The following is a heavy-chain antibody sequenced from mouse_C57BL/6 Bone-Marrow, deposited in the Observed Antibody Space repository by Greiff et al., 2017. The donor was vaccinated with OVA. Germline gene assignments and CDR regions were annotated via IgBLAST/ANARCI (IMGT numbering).Heavy chain of an antibody. J-gene: IGHJ3*01. CDR3: ARIYYDYDGFAY. V-gene: IGHV2-9-1*01. CDR2: IWTGGGT. Sequence: QVQLQQSGPGLVAPSQSLSITFTVSGFSLTSYAISWVRQPPGKGLEWLGVIWTGGGTNYNSALKSRLSISKDNSKSQVFLKMNSLQTDDTARYYCARIYYDYDGFAYWGQGTLVTVSA. CDR1: GFSLTSYA. D-gene: IGHD2-4*01.